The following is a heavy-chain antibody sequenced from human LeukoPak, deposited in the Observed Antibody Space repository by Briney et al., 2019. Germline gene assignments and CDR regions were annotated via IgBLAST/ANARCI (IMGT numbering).Heavy chain of an antibody. CDR1: GGTSSSYA. CDR3: ARSIAAAGEFDY. V-gene: IGHV1-69*05. Sequence: SVKVSCKASGGTSSSYAISWVRQAPGQGLEWMGGIIPIFGTANYAQKFQGRVTITTDESTSTAYMELSSLRSEDTAVYYCARSIAAAGEFDYWGQGTLVTVSS. CDR2: IIPIFGTA. D-gene: IGHD6-13*01. J-gene: IGHJ4*02.